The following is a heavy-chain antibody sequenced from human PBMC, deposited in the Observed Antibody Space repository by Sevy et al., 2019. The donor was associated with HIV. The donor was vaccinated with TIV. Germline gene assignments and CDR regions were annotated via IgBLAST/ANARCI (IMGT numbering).Heavy chain of an antibody. J-gene: IGHJ6*02. V-gene: IGHV3-23*01. CDR3: AKATTAGGRYFYYFGMDV. CDR1: GFTFSSYA. Sequence: GGSLRLSCAASGFTFSSYAMNGVRQAPWKGLEWVSTISGGGGNTYYADSVKGRFTISRDNSKNTLSLQMTSLRAEDTAVYYCAKATTAGGRYFYYFGMDVWGQGTTVTVSS. D-gene: IGHD1-26*01. CDR2: ISGGGGNT.